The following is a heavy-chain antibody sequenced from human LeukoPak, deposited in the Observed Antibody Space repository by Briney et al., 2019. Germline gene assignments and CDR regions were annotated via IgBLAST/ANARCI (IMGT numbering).Heavy chain of an antibody. CDR3: ARDQNYCKSGRCHTRHYYYMDV. J-gene: IGHJ6*03. V-gene: IGHV3-7*01. D-gene: IGHD2/OR15-2a*01. CDR1: GFMFSNHW. CDR2: IQQDGSEK. Sequence: PGGSLRLSCVASGFMFSNHWMSWVRQAPGRGLEVVAKIQQDGSEKHHLDSVKGRFTISRDNAKNSLYLQMNSLRVEDTAGYYCARDQNYCKSGRCHTRHYYYMDVWGRGTTVTVS.